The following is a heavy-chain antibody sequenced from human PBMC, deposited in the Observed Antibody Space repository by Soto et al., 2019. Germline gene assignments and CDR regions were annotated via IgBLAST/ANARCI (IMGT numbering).Heavy chain of an antibody. CDR2: ISSGSSTK. V-gene: IGHV3-48*02. J-gene: IGHJ4*02. Sequence: EVQLVESGGGLVQPGGSLRLSCAASGFTFSSYSMNWVRQAPGKGLEWISYISSGSSTKYYAESVKGRFTISRDNAKNSLYLQMNSLRDEDTAVYYCAARIISAAYWGQGTLVTVSS. D-gene: IGHD2-15*01. CDR1: GFTFSSYS. CDR3: AARIISAAY.